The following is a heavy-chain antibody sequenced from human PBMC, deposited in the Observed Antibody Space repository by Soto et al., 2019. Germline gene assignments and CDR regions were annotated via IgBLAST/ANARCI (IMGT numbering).Heavy chain of an antibody. V-gene: IGHV3-30*18. CDR2: ISYDGSNK. J-gene: IGHJ6*02. CDR3: AKGLYSSSWYSYDVGMDV. D-gene: IGHD6-13*01. CDR1: GFTFSSYG. Sequence: VQLVESGGGVVQPGRSLRLSCAASGFTFSSYGMHWVRQAPGKGLEWVAVISYDGSNKYYADSVKGRFTISRDNSKNTLYMKMNSLRAEDTAVYYCAKGLYSSSWYSYDVGMDVWGQGTTVTVSS.